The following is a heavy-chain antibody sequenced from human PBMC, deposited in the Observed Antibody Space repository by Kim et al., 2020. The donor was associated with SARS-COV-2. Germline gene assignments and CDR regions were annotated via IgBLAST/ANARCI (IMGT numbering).Heavy chain of an antibody. J-gene: IGHJ4*02. CDR2: IRSKAYGGTT. CDR1: GFTFGDYA. D-gene: IGHD3-10*01. V-gene: IGHV3-49*03. CDR3: TTPGGSGNGSPFDY. Sequence: GGSLRLSCTASGFTFGDYAMSWFRQAPGKGLEWVGFIRSKAYGGTTEYAASVKGRFTISRDDSKSIAYLQMNSLKTEDTAVYYCTTPGGSGNGSPFDYWGQGTLVTVSS.